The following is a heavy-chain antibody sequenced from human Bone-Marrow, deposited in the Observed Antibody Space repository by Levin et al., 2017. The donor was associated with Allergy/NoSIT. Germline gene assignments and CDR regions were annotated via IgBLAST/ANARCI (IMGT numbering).Heavy chain of an antibody. D-gene: IGHD3-22*01. CDR2: IKQDGSQQ. CDR1: GFTFRNYW. Sequence: LSLPCAASGFTFRNYWMAWVRQAPGKGLEWVANIKQDGSQQLYVDSVRGRLTVSRDNAKNSLFLQMHSLRAEDTAVYYCARLAGDYTVYDHWGPGTLVTVSS. J-gene: IGHJ4*02. V-gene: IGHV3-7*01. CDR3: ARLAGDYTVYDH.